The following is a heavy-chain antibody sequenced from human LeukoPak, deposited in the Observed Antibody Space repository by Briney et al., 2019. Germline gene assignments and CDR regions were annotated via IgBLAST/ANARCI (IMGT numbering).Heavy chain of an antibody. D-gene: IGHD5-12*01. V-gene: IGHV1-18*01. CDR1: GYTFTSYG. Sequence: ASVKVSCKASGYTFTSYGISWVRQAPGQGLEWMGWISAYNGNTNYAQKLQGRVTMTTDISTSTAYMELRSLRSDDTAVYYCARDRERVATIWTGDYWGQGTLVTVSS. CDR2: ISAYNGNT. J-gene: IGHJ4*02. CDR3: ARDRERVATIWTGDY.